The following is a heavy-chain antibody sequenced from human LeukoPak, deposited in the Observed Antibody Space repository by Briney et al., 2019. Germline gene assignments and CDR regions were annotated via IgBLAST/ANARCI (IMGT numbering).Heavy chain of an antibody. Sequence: ASVKVSCKASGYTFTSYDINWVRQAPGQGLEWMGRIIPILGIANYAQKFQGRVTITADKSTSTAYMELSSLRSEDTAVYYCTRDLAATGYYFDYWGQGTLVTVSS. V-gene: IGHV1-69*04. CDR3: TRDLAATGYYFDY. CDR2: IIPILGIA. D-gene: IGHD6-19*01. J-gene: IGHJ4*02. CDR1: GYTFTSYD.